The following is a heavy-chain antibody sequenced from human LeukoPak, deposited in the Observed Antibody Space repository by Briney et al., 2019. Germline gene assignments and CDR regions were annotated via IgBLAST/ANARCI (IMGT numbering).Heavy chain of an antibody. J-gene: IGHJ4*02. D-gene: IGHD3-10*01. CDR2: INWNGGST. CDR1: GFTFSNYA. V-gene: IGHV3-20*01. CDR3: ARAVLHYSGSGSYYD. Sequence: PGGSLRFSCAASGFTFSNYAMSWVRQAPGKGLEWVSGINWNGGSTDYAHSVKGRFTISRDNAKNSLYLQMSSLRAEDTAFYHCARAVLHYSGSGSYYDWGQGTLATVSS.